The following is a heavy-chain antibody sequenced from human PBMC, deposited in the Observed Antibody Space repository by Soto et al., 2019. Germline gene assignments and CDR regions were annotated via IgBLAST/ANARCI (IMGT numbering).Heavy chain of an antibody. J-gene: IGHJ6*02. CDR2: IYPSGSA. CDR1: GGSISSSKW. V-gene: IGHV4-4*02. D-gene: IGHD6-13*01. CDR3: AKTGIAASGLTYFYYALDV. Sequence: QVQLQESGPGLVKPSGTLSLTCAVSGGSISSSKWWRWVRQPPGKGLEWMGEIYPSGSANYNPSLKSRVTLSIDKSKSHFSLKLSSVTAADTAVYYCAKTGIAASGLTYFYYALDVWGQGTTVTVSS.